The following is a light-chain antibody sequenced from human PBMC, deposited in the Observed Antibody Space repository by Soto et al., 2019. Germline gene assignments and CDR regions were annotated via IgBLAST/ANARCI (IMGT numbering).Light chain of an antibody. CDR2: GSS. CDR1: QSVSSAY. Sequence: PGERATLSCRASQSVSSAYLAWYQQKLGQAPRLLIYGSSNRATGIPDRFSGSGSGTDFTLTISRLEPEDFAVYYCQQYGSSRWTFGQGTKVEIK. CDR3: QQYGSSRWT. J-gene: IGKJ1*01. V-gene: IGKV3-20*01.